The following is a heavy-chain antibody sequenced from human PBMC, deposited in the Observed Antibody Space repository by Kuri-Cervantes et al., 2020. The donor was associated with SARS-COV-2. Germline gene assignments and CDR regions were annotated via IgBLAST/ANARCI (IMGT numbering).Heavy chain of an antibody. J-gene: IGHJ4*02. CDR2: IIPIFGTA. CDR1: GGTFSSYA. CDR3: ARDHRGNLGGSGDY. V-gene: IGHV1-69*06. D-gene: IGHD3-10*01. Sequence: SVKVSCKASGGTFSSYAISWVRQAPGQGLEWMGGIIPIFGTANYAQKFQGRVTITADKSPSTAYMELSSLRSEDTAVYYCARDHRGNLGGSGDYWGQGTLVTVSS.